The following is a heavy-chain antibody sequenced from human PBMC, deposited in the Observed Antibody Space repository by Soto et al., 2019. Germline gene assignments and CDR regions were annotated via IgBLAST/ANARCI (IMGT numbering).Heavy chain of an antibody. J-gene: IGHJ3*02. D-gene: IGHD3-3*01. CDR3: ARGGGVGVAGSAAFDM. Sequence: QLHLVQSGAVVKKPGASVTVSCSASGYPVTAYYMHWVRQAPGRGLEWMGGINPATGAAKYTQTLQGKGPLARVTSTSSVFMEPSGPTSADTAGFYWARGGGVGVAGSAAFDMWGQGTLVTVSS. V-gene: IGHV1-2*02. CDR1: GYPVTAYY. CDR2: INPATGAA.